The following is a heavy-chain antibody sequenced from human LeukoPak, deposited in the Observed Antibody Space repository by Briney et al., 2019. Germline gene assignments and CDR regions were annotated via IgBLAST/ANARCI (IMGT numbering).Heavy chain of an antibody. Sequence: GGPLRLSCAASGFTFSSYAMSWVRQAPGKGLEWVSAISGSGGSTYYADSVKGRFTISRDNSKNTLYLQMNSLRAEDTAVYYCAKSWRYYDSSNYYAFDIWGQGTMVTVSS. J-gene: IGHJ3*02. CDR3: AKSWRYYDSSNYYAFDI. V-gene: IGHV3-23*01. D-gene: IGHD3-22*01. CDR2: ISGSGGST. CDR1: GFTFSSYA.